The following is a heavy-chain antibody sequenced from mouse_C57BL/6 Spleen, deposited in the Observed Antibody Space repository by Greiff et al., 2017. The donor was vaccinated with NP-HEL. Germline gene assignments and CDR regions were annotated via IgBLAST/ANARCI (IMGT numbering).Heavy chain of an antibody. V-gene: IGHV1-69*01. CDR2: IDPSDSYT. D-gene: IGHD2-1*01. CDR1: GYTFTSYW. J-gene: IGHJ2*01. Sequence: VQLQQSGAELVMPGASVKLSCKASGYTFTSYWMHWVKQRPGQGLEWIGEIDPSDSYTNYNQKFKGKSTLTVDKSSSTAYMQLSSLTSEDSAVYYCARAPYGNYDYWGQGTTLTVSS. CDR3: ARAPYGNYDY.